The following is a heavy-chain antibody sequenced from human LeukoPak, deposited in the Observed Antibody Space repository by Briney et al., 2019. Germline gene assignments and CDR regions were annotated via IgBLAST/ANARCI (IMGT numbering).Heavy chain of an antibody. CDR1: GFTFNDYY. CDR3: ATDGAGFDT. V-gene: IGHV3-11*01. J-gene: IGHJ5*02. Sequence: GGSLRLSCAASGFTFNDYYMSWIRQAPGKGPEWLSYINIGGTNAHYADSVKGRFTISRDNAKKSLYLEMNNLRAEDTAVYYCATDGAGFDTWGQGVLVTVSS. CDR2: INIGGTNA.